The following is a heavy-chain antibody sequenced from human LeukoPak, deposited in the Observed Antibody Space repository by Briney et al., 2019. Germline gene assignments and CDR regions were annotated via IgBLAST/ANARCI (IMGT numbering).Heavy chain of an antibody. Sequence: SETLSLTCTVSGGSISSYYWSWIRQPPGKGLEWIGYIYYSGSTNYNPSLKSRVTISVDTSKNQFSLKLSSVTAADTAVYYCARTLRAAYGMDVWGQGTTVTVSS. J-gene: IGHJ6*02. CDR3: ARTLRAAYGMDV. CDR2: IYYSGST. CDR1: GGSISSYY. V-gene: IGHV4-59*01. D-gene: IGHD6-25*01.